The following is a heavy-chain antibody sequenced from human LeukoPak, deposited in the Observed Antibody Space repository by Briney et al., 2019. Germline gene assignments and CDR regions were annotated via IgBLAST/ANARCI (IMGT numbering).Heavy chain of an antibody. CDR1: GFSFTKFW. CDR3: ARHPPIFSDWYFDL. Sequence: PGGSLRLSCVASGFSFTKFWMTWVRQAPGKGLEWVANMKQDGREKYYVDSVKGRFTISRDNAKNSLYLQMNSLRDEDTAVYYCARHPPIFSDWYFDLWGRGTLVTVSS. CDR2: MKQDGREK. D-gene: IGHD3-9*01. J-gene: IGHJ2*01. V-gene: IGHV3-7*01.